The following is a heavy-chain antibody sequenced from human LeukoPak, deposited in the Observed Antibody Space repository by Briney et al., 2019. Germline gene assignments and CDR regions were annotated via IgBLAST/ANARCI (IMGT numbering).Heavy chain of an antibody. CDR1: EFTFSSYN. Sequence: GGSLRLSCAASEFTFSSYNMNWVRQAPGKGLEWVSFISSGSTTIYYADSVKGRFTISRDNAKNSLYLQMNSLRAEDTAVYYCARDMDPYYFDYWGQGTLVTVSS. D-gene: IGHD3-10*01. CDR3: ARDMDPYYFDY. J-gene: IGHJ4*02. CDR2: ISSGSTTI. V-gene: IGHV3-48*01.